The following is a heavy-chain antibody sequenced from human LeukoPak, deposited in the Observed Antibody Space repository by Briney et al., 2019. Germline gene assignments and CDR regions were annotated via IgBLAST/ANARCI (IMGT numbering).Heavy chain of an antibody. J-gene: IGHJ5*02. CDR1: GGTFSSYA. CDR2: IIPIFGTA. D-gene: IGHD6-19*01. V-gene: IGHV1-69*05. Sequence: SVKVSCKASGGTFSSYAISWVRQAPGQGLEWMGGIIPIFGTANYAQKFQGRVTITTDESTSTAYMELSSLRSEDTAVYYCARDLGITVAGNNWFDPWGQGTLVTVSS. CDR3: ARDLGITVAGNNWFDP.